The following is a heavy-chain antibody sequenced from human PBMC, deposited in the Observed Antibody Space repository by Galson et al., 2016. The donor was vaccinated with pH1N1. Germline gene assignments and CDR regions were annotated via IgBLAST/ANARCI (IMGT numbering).Heavy chain of an antibody. D-gene: IGHD3-9*01. J-gene: IGHJ4*02. Sequence: SVKVSCKASGYNFNVYYMHWVRQAPGQGLQWMGWIDPNSGTTYYAQKFQGRVTMTRDTSISTAYMELSRLTFDDTALYYCARILRTLVFDYWGQGTLVTVSS. CDR2: IDPNSGTT. V-gene: IGHV1-2*02. CDR3: ARILRTLVFDY. CDR1: GYNFNVYY.